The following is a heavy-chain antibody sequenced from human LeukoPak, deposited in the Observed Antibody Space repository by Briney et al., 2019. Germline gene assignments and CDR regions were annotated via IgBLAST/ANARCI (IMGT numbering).Heavy chain of an antibody. J-gene: IGHJ2*01. CDR3: ARHPGKVTNDWYFDL. V-gene: IGHV1-46*01. D-gene: IGHD4-23*01. CDR2: INPSGGST. CDR1: GYTFTSYY. Sequence: ASVKVSCKASGYTFTSYYMHWVRQAPGQGLEWMGIINPSGGSTSYAQKFQGRVTMTRDTSTSTVYMELSSLRSEDTAVYYCARHPGKVTNDWYFDLWGRGTLVTVSS.